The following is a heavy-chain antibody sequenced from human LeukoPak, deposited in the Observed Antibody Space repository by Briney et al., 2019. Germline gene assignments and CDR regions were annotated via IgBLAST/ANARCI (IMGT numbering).Heavy chain of an antibody. V-gene: IGHV7-4-1*02. Sequence: ASVKVSCKASGYTFNRYGMNWVRQAPGQGLEWMGWINTNTGNPTYAQGFTGRFVFSLDTSVSTAYLQINSLKAEDTAVYYCAKVRVAAAGTKFDYWGQGTLVTVSS. CDR1: GYTFNRYG. CDR2: INTNTGNP. J-gene: IGHJ4*02. D-gene: IGHD6-13*01. CDR3: AKVRVAAAGTKFDY.